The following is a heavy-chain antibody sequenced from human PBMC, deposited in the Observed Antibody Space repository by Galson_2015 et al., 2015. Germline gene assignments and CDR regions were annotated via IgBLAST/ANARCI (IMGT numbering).Heavy chain of an antibody. CDR1: GFTFSSYG. D-gene: IGHD4-17*01. Sequence: SLRLSCAASGFTFSSYGMHWVRQAPGKGLEWVAVIWYDGSNKYYADSVKGRFTISRDNSKNTLYLQMNSLRAEDTAVYYCARVDYGDYGETFDYWGQGTLVTVSS. CDR2: IWYDGSNK. V-gene: IGHV3-33*01. CDR3: ARVDYGDYGETFDY. J-gene: IGHJ4*02.